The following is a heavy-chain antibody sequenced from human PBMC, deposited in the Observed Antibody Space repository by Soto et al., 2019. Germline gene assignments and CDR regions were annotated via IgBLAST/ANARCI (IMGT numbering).Heavy chain of an antibody. J-gene: IGHJ5*02. Sequence: ASVKVSCKASVYTFTSYGISWVRQAPGQGLEWMGWISAYNGDTNYAQKLQGRVTITRDTSASTAYMELSSLRSEDTAVYYCARGRGYSYGYDWFDPWGQGTLVTVSS. V-gene: IGHV1-18*01. D-gene: IGHD5-18*01. CDR1: VYTFTSYG. CDR2: ISAYNGDT. CDR3: ARGRGYSYGYDWFDP.